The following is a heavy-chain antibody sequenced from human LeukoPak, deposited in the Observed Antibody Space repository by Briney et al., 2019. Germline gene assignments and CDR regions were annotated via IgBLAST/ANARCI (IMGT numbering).Heavy chain of an antibody. V-gene: IGHV4-59*08. D-gene: IGHD5-24*01. CDR2: LYHSGTT. CDR1: GGSFSPYL. Sequence: SETLSLTCDVSGGSFSPYLWSWIRQPPGKGLEWIGYLYHSGTTNYNPSLKSRVTISVDTSKNEFSLKLTSVTAADTAVYYCARLGYNDYVARYFDLWGRGTLVTVSS. CDR3: ARLGYNDYVARYFDL. J-gene: IGHJ2*01.